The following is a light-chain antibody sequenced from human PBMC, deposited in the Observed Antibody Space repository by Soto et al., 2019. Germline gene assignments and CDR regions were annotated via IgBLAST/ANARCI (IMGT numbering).Light chain of an antibody. CDR3: QQYYDTPYT. CDR2: WAS. Sequence: EIVLTQSPGTLSLSPGERATLSCRASQSFTSRSLAWYQQKPGQPPKLLIYWASTRESGVPGRFSGSGSGTDFTLTISSLQAEDVAVYYCQQYYDTPYTFGQGTKLEIK. J-gene: IGKJ2*01. V-gene: IGKV4-1*01. CDR1: QSFTSRS.